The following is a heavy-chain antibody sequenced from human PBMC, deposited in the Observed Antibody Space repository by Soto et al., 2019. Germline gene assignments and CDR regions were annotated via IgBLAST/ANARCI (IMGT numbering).Heavy chain of an antibody. D-gene: IGHD2-2*01. CDR1: GFTFDDYA. V-gene: IGHV3-9*01. CDR3: AKSVLVPARHYYYYGMDV. J-gene: IGHJ6*02. CDR2: ISWNSGSI. Sequence: GGSLRLSCAASGFTFDDYAMHWVRQAPGKGLEWVSGISWNSGSIGYADSVKGRFTISRDNAKNSLYLQMNSLRAEDTALYYCAKSVLVPARHYYYYGMDVWGQGTTVTVSS.